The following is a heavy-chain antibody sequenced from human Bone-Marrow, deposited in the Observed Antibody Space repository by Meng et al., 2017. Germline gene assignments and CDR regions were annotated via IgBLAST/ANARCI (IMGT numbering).Heavy chain of an antibody. CDR1: GGSISTSNW. J-gene: IGHJ1*01. V-gene: IGHV4-4*02. D-gene: IGHD3-10*01. CDR3: ARSRVRGVILSPLEFFQD. Sequence: QVQLQGSGPGLVKPSGTLSLTCAVSGGSISTSNWWSWVRQPPGKGLEWIGEIYHRGNTNYNPSLKSRVTISVDKSKNQISLRLSSVTAADTAVYYCARSRVRGVILSPLEFFQDWGQGTLVTVSS. CDR2: IYHRGNT.